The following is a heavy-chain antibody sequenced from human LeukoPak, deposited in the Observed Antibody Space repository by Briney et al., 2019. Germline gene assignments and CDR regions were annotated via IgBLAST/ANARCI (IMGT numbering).Heavy chain of an antibody. CDR2: ISSSSTYI. CDR1: GFTFSSYS. CDR3: AVLDSSGFPDY. D-gene: IGHD3-22*01. J-gene: IGHJ4*02. Sequence: GGSLRLSCAASGFTFSSYSMNWVRQAPGEGLEWVSSISSSSTYIYYADSVKGRFTISRDNAKNSLYLQMNSLRAEDTAVYCCAVLDSSGFPDYWGQGTLVTVSS. V-gene: IGHV3-21*01.